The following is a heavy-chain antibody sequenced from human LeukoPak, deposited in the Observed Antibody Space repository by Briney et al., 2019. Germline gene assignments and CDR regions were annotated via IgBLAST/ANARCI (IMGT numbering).Heavy chain of an antibody. D-gene: IGHD3-10*01. V-gene: IGHV3-11*01. CDR2: ISSSGSTI. CDR3: ARGFPSYYGSGSYYEPFDY. Sequence: TGGSLRLSCAASGFTFSDYYMSWIRQAPGKGLEWVSYISSSGSTIYYADSVKGRFTISRDNAKNSLYLQMNSLRAEDTAVYYCARGFPSYYGSGSYYEPFDYWGQGTLVTVSS. J-gene: IGHJ4*02. CDR1: GFTFSDYY.